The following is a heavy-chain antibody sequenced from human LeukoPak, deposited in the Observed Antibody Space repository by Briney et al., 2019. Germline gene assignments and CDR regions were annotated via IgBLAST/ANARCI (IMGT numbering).Heavy chain of an antibody. J-gene: IGHJ4*02. CDR1: GGTFSSYA. V-gene: IGHV1-69*04. CDR3: ARDHSGYYDSSGYLDY. CDR2: IIPILGIA. D-gene: IGHD3-22*01. Sequence: ASVKVSCKASGGTFSSYAISWVRQAPGQGLEWMGRIIPILGIANYAQKFQGRVTITADKSTSTAYMELSSLRSEDTAVYYCARDHSGYYDSSGYLDYWGQGTLVTVSS.